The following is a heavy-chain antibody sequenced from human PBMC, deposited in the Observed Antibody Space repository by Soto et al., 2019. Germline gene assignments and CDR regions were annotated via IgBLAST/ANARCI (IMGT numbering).Heavy chain of an antibody. CDR2: ISSSSSYT. J-gene: IGHJ6*02. Sequence: PGGSLRLSCAASGFTFSDYYMSWIRQAPGKGLEWVSYISSSSSYTDYADSVKGRFTISRDNAKNSLYLQMNSLRAEDTAVYYCARDLSGYSLGMDVWGQGTTVTVSS. CDR3: ARDLSGYSLGMDV. D-gene: IGHD6-13*01. V-gene: IGHV3-11*06. CDR1: GFTFSDYY.